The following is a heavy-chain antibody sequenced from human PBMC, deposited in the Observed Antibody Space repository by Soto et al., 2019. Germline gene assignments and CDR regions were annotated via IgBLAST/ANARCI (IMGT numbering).Heavy chain of an antibody. J-gene: IGHJ5*01. CDR2: INTDGSST. Sequence: VQLVQSGGGLVQPGGSLRLSCAASGLTFSTYWMHWVRQAPGKGLVWVSRINTDGSSTNYADSVKGRFTISRDNAKKTLYLQMNSLGAEDTAVYYCATVGGYNWCDSWGQGTLVTVSS. CDR1: GLTFSTYW. CDR3: ATVGGYNWCDS. V-gene: IGHV3-74*01.